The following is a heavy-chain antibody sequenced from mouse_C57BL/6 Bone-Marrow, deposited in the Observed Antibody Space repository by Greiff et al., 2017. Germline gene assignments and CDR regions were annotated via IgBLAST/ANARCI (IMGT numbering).Heavy chain of an antibody. CDR3: TRYHHCNYWYFDV. V-gene: IGHV1-15*01. CDR2: IDPETGGT. Sequence: VQLQQSGAELVRPGASVTLSCKASGYTFTDYEMHWVKQTPVHGLEWIGAIDPETGGTAYNQKFKGKAILTAYKSSSTSYMELRSLTSEDSAVYYCTRYHHCNYWYFDVWGTGTTVTVSS. CDR1: GYTFTDYE. D-gene: IGHD1-2*01. J-gene: IGHJ1*03.